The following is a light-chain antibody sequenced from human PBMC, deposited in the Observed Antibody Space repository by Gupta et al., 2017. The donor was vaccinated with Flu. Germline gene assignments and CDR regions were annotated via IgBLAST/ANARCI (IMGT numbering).Light chain of an antibody. J-gene: IGLJ1*01. CDR3: SSHAGRVTWV. Sequence: QSAQTQPLSVSGSPGQSVTISCTGTSNDVGGSNRVSWYEQRPGKAPKLILYDVTERPSGVPDRFSGSKSGNTASLTISGLQADDEADYYCSSHAGRVTWVFGTGTTVTVL. CDR1: SNDVGGSNR. CDR2: DVT. V-gene: IGLV2-11*01.